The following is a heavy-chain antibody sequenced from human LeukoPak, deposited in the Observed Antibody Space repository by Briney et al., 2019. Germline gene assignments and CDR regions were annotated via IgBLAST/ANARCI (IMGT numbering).Heavy chain of an antibody. CDR2: VDPEDGET. V-gene: IGHV1-69-2*01. J-gene: IGHJ4*02. CDR1: GDTFTDYY. CDR3: TTGGLTGQNYFDY. Sequence: GASVKISCKASGDTFTDYYMHWVQQAPGKGLEWMGRVDPEDGETIYAEKFQGRVTITADTSTDTVYMELSSLRSEDTAVYYCTTGGLTGQNYFDYWGQGTQVTVSS. D-gene: IGHD7-27*01.